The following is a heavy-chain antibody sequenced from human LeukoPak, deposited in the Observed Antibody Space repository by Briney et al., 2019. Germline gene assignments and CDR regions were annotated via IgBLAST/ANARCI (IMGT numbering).Heavy chain of an antibody. CDR1: GFTFSDYY. CDR3: ASLAAAMDHDY. CDR2: ISSSGSTI. Sequence: GGSLRLSCAASGFTFSDYYMSWIRQAPGKGLEWVSYISSSGSTIYYADSAKGRFTISRDNAKNSLYLQMNSLRAEDTAVYYCASLAAAMDHDYWGQGTLVTVSS. V-gene: IGHV3-11*01. D-gene: IGHD2-2*01. J-gene: IGHJ4*02.